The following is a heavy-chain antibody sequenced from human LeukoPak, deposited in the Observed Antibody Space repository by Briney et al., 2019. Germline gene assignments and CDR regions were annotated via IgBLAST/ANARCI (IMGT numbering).Heavy chain of an antibody. V-gene: IGHV4-39*01. CDR2: IYYSGST. CDR3: ARRDYSDAFDI. Sequence: SETLSLTCTVSGGSISSSSYYWGWIRQPPGKGLEWIGSIYYSGSTYYNPSLKSRVTISVDTSKNQFSLKLSSVTAADTAVYYCARRDYSDAFDIWGQGTMVTASS. D-gene: IGHD4-17*01. CDR1: GGSISSSSYY. J-gene: IGHJ3*02.